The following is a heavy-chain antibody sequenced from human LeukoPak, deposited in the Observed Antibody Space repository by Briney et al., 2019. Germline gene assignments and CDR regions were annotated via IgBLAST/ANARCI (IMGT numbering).Heavy chain of an antibody. V-gene: IGHV6-1*01. CDR3: ARIYGDYHGEFDY. D-gene: IGHD4-17*01. Sequence: SQTFSLTCAISGDSVSSNSAAWHWIRQSPSRGLEWLGRTYYRSKWYNDYAVSVKSRITINPDTSKNQFSLQLNSVTPEDTAVYYCARIYGDYHGEFDYWGQGTLVTVSS. J-gene: IGHJ4*02. CDR1: GDSVSSNSAA. CDR2: TYYRSKWYN.